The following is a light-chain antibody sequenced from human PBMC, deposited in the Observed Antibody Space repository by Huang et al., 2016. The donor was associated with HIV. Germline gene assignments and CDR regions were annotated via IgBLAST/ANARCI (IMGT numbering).Light chain of an antibody. J-gene: IGKJ3*01. V-gene: IGKV3-15*01. Sequence: IVMTQSPATLSVSPGERATLSCRASQSVSSNLAWYQQKPGQSPRIRIYGASRRAAGIRARFSGSRSGTEYTLTISSLQSEDFAVYYCQQYNNWPPFTFGPGTKVDIK. CDR2: GAS. CDR3: QQYNNWPPFT. CDR1: QSVSSN.